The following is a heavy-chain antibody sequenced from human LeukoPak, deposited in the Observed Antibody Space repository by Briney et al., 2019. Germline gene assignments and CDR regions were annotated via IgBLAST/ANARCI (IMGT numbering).Heavy chain of an antibody. Sequence: SVKVSCKASGGTFSSYAISWVRQAPGQGLEWMGRIIPILGIANYAQKFQGRVTITADKSTSTAYMELSSLRSEDTAVYYCARSNDYYYYGMDVWGQGTTVTVSS. CDR1: GGTFSSYA. D-gene: IGHD4/OR15-4a*01. CDR3: ARSNDYYYYGMDV. V-gene: IGHV1-69*04. J-gene: IGHJ6*02. CDR2: IIPILGIA.